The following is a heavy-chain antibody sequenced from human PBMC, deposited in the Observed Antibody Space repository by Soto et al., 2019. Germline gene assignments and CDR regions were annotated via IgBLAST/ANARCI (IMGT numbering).Heavy chain of an antibody. J-gene: IGHJ4*02. CDR3: ARGYRIAVAGTEELDY. CDR1: GYTFTSYY. Sequence: ASVKVSCKASGYTFTSYYMHWVRQAPGQGLEWMGIINPSGGSTSYAQKFQGRVTMTRDTSTSTVYMELSSLRSEDTAVYYCARGYRIAVAGTEELDYWGQGTLVTVSS. CDR2: INPSGGST. D-gene: IGHD6-19*01. V-gene: IGHV1-46*03.